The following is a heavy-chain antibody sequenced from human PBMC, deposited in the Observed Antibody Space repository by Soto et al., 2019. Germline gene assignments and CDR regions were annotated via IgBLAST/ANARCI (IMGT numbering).Heavy chain of an antibody. CDR1: GFTFSSYA. CDR3: AKDKKSYSSSWYGFFDY. Sequence: GGSLRLSCAASGFTFSSYAMSWVRQAPGKGLEWVSAISGSGGSTYYADSVKGRFTISRDNSKNTLYLQMNSLRAEDTAVYYCAKDKKSYSSSWYGFFDYWGQGTLVTVSS. J-gene: IGHJ4*02. V-gene: IGHV3-23*01. CDR2: ISGSGGST. D-gene: IGHD6-13*01.